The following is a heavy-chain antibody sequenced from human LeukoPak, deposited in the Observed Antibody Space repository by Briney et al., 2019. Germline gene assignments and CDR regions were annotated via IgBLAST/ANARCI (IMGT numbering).Heavy chain of an antibody. CDR3: ARVDSSGWYYFDY. CDR1: GFTFSSYA. Sequence: GGSLRLSCAASGFTFSSYAMSWVRQAPGKGLEWVSAISGSGGSTYYADSVKGRFTISRDNAKNSLYLQMNSLRAEDTAVYYCARVDSSGWYYFDYWGQGTLVTVSS. V-gene: IGHV3-23*01. D-gene: IGHD6-19*01. J-gene: IGHJ4*02. CDR2: ISGSGGST.